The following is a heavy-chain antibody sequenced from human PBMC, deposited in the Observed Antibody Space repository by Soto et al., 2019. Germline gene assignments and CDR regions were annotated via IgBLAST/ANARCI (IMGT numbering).Heavy chain of an antibody. CDR3: ARQKAAGAAAGRDYFDY. CDR2: IIPIFGTA. Sequence: VQLVQSGAEVKKPGSSVKVSCKASGGTFSSYAISWVRQAPGQGLEWMGGIIPIFGTANYAQKFQGRVTITADKSTSTAYMGLSSLRSEDTAVYYCARQKAAGAAAGRDYFDYWGQGTLVTVSS. CDR1: GGTFSSYA. D-gene: IGHD6-13*01. V-gene: IGHV1-69*06. J-gene: IGHJ4*02.